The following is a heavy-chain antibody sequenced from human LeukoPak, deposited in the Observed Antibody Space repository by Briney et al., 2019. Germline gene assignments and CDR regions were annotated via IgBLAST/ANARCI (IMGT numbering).Heavy chain of an antibody. CDR2: INQYGSEK. D-gene: IGHD1-14*01. CDR1: GFTFSSYW. J-gene: IGHJ6*03. V-gene: IGHV3-7*01. CDR3: ARVANLYYYYYMDV. Sequence: GGSLRLSCAASGFTFSSYWMSWVRQAPGKGLEWVANINQYGSEKYYVDSVKGRFTISRDNAKHSLYLQMNSLRAEDTAVYYCARVANLYYYYYMDVWGKGTTVTISS.